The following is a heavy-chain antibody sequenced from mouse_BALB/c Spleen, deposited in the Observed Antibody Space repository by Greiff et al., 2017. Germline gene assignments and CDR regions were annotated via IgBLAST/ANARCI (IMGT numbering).Heavy chain of an antibody. CDR3: ARGFDY. Sequence: EVQVVESGGGLVKPGGSLKLSCAASGFTFSSYAMSWVRQSPEKRLEWVAEISSGGSYTYYPDTVTGRFTISRDNAKNTLYLEMSSLRSEDTAMYYCARGFDYWGQGTLVTVSA. V-gene: IGHV5-9-4*01. J-gene: IGHJ3*01. CDR1: GFTFSSYA. CDR2: ISSGGSYT.